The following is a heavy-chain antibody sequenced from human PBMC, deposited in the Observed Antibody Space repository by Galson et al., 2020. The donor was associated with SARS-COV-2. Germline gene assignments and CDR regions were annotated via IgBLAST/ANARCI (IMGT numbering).Heavy chain of an antibody. CDR1: GYTFTSYA. D-gene: IGHD3-10*01. CDR2: INAGNGNT. Sequence: GESLKISCKASGYTFTSYAMHWVRQAPGQRLEWMGWINAGNGNTKYSQKFQGRVTITRDTSASTAYMELSSLRSEDTAVYYCARGHYYGSGSALRPDYYYYGMDVWGQGTTVTVAS. V-gene: IGHV1-3*01. J-gene: IGHJ6*02. CDR3: ARGHYYGSGSALRPDYYYYGMDV.